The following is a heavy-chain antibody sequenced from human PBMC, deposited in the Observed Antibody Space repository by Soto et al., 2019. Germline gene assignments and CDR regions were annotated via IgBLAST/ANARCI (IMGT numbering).Heavy chain of an antibody. CDR1: GFTFSDYY. Sequence: QVQLVESGGGLVKPGGSLRLSCAASGFTFSDYYMSWIRQAPGQGLEWVSYISSSSSYTNYADSVKGRFTISRDNAKNSLYLQMNSLRAEDTAVYYCATGQYYYDSSGYYYSWGQGTLVTVSS. V-gene: IGHV3-11*05. D-gene: IGHD3-22*01. J-gene: IGHJ4*02. CDR2: ISSSSSYT. CDR3: ATGQYYYDSSGYYYS.